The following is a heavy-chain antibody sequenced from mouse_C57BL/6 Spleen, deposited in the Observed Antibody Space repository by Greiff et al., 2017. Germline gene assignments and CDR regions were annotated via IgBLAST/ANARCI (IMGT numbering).Heavy chain of an antibody. J-gene: IGHJ1*03. D-gene: IGHD1-1*01. CDR1: GYTFTDYN. V-gene: IGHV1-22*01. CDR3: ARERDYGSSPYWYFDV. Sequence: EVQLQQSGPELVKPGASVKMSCKASGYTFTDYNMHWVKQSHGKSLEWIGYINPNNGGTSYHQKFKGKATLTVNKSSSTAYMELRSLTSEDSAVYYCARERDYGSSPYWYFDVWGTGTTVTVSS. CDR2: INPNNGGT.